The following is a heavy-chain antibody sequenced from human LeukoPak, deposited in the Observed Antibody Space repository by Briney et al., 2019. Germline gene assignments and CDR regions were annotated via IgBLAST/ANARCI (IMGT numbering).Heavy chain of an antibody. D-gene: IGHD1-26*01. Sequence: GGSLRLPWAASGSTFSSYAMDWFLQAPGKGLEWLAVISYDGSNKYYADSVKGRFTISRDNSKNTLYLQMNRLRAENTAVYYCARDGRRYYYYMDVWGKGTTVTVSS. CDR3: ARDGRRYYYYMDV. V-gene: IGHV3-30*01. CDR2: ISYDGSNK. J-gene: IGHJ6*03. CDR1: GSTFSSYA.